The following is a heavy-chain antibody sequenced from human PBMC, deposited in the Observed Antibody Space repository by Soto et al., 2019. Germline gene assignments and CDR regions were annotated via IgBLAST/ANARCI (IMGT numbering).Heavy chain of an antibody. CDR3: ARGSRLDAYDI. CDR2: IYHHATT. J-gene: IGHJ3*02. Sequence: QVQLQESGSGLVKPSETLSLTCAVSGDSISSGGHSWSWIRQPPGKVLEWIGHIYHHATTYKNPCLTSRVSISLDMSKNQFSLKLTLVTAADTAVYVCARGSRLDAYDIWGQGTVVTVSS. D-gene: IGHD3-10*01. V-gene: IGHV4-30-2*01. CDR1: GDSISSGGHS.